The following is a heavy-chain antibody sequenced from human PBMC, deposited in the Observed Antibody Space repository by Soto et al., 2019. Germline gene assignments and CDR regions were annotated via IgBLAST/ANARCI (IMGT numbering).Heavy chain of an antibody. V-gene: IGHV3-74*02. Sequence: EVQLLESGGGLVQPGGSLRLSCAASGFTFSTYWMHWVRRPPGKGLVWVARITSDGSSATYADSVKGRFTISRDNAKNTLYLQMNSLRADDTAVYYCVRHFDKWGQGTLVTVSS. J-gene: IGHJ4*02. CDR1: GFTFSTYW. CDR3: VRHFDK. CDR2: ITSDGSSA.